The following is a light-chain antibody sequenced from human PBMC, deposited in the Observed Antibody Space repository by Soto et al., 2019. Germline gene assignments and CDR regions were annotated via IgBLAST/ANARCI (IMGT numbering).Light chain of an antibody. V-gene: IGKV1-5*03. J-gene: IGKJ1*01. Sequence: DIQMTQSPSTLSASVGDRVTITCRASQDIITWLAWYQQKPGKAPKLLIYKASNLDTGVPSRFSGSGSGTEFTLSITSLQPDDFATYSCQEYVNYSWTFGPGTKVEIK. CDR2: KAS. CDR3: QEYVNYSWT. CDR1: QDIITW.